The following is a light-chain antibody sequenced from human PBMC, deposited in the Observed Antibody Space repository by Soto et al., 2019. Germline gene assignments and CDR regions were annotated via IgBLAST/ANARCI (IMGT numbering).Light chain of an antibody. CDR2: LGS. V-gene: IGKV2-28*01. CDR1: QSLLHSSGYNY. J-gene: IGKJ1*01. Sequence: DIVMTQSPLSLPVTPGEPSSISCRSSQSLLHSSGYNYLEWYLQKPGQSPQLLIYLGSNRASGVPDRFSGSGSGTDFTLKIGRAEAEDVGVYYCMQPLQTPWTFGQGTKVDIK. CDR3: MQPLQTPWT.